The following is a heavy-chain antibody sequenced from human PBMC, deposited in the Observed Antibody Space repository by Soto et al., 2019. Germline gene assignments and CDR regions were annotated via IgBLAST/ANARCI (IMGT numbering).Heavy chain of an antibody. J-gene: IGHJ3*02. V-gene: IGHV3-23*01. CDR3: ASMVRGVPDAFDI. CDR1: GFTFSIYA. D-gene: IGHD3-10*01. Sequence: PGGSLRLSCAASGFTFSIYAMSWVRQAPGQGLEWVSAISGSGGSTYYADSVKGRFTISIDNSKNALYLQMNSLRAEDTAVYYCASMVRGVPDAFDIWGQGKMVTVSS. CDR2: ISGSGGST.